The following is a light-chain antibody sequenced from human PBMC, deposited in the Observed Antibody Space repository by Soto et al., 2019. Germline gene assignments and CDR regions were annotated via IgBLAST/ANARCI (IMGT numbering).Light chain of an antibody. CDR3: QQYGSSPWT. CDR1: QSVSSSY. V-gene: IGKV3-20*01. CDR2: GAL. Sequence: EIVLTQSPGTLSLPPGERATLPCRASQSVSSSYLAWYQQKPGQAPRLLIYGALSRATGIPDRFSGSGSGTDFTLTISRLEPEDFAVYYCQQYGSSPWTFGQGTKVEIK. J-gene: IGKJ1*01.